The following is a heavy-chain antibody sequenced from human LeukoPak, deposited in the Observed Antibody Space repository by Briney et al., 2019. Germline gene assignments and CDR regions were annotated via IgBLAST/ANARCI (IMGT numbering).Heavy chain of an antibody. Sequence: GGSLRLSCAASGFTFSSYWMSWVRQAPGKGLEWVANIKQDGSEKYYVDSVKGRFTISRDNAKNSLYLQMNSLRAEDTAVYYCARDLDIVVVPAAMVPDYWGQGTPVTVSS. D-gene: IGHD2-2*03. J-gene: IGHJ4*02. CDR3: ARDLDIVVVPAAMVPDY. CDR2: IKQDGSEK. CDR1: GFTFSSYW. V-gene: IGHV3-7*01.